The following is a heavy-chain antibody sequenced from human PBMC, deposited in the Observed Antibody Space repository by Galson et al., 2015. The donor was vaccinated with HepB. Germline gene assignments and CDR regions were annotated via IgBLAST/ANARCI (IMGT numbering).Heavy chain of an antibody. D-gene: IGHD2-2*01. Sequence: SLRLSCAASGLTFSSYAMYWVRQAPGKGLEYVSAISRNGGRKYYADSVKGRFTISRDNSKNTLYLQMSSLRGEDTAVYYCVKEGGIVAVPLDYWGQGTLVTVSS. J-gene: IGHJ4*02. CDR2: ISRNGGRK. CDR3: VKEGGIVAVPLDY. V-gene: IGHV3-64D*06. CDR1: GLTFSSYA.